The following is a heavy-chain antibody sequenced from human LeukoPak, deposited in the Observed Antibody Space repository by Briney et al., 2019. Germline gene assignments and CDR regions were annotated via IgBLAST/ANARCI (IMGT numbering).Heavy chain of an antibody. CDR2: INQDGSAE. J-gene: IGHJ4*02. Sequence: GGSLRLFREASGFTFSTQSMSWVRQAPGKGLDWVASINQDGSAEYYVDSVRGRFTISRDNAKNSLYLQVNSLRVDDTAVHYCVRLFGGVTTFDYWGQGTLVTVSS. V-gene: IGHV3-7*01. D-gene: IGHD4-17*01. CDR1: GFTFSTQS. CDR3: VRLFGGVTTFDY.